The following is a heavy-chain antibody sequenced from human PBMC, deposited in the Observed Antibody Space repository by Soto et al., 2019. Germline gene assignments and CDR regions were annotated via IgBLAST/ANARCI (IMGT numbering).Heavy chain of an antibody. CDR1: GFTFSSYS. CDR3: AKGNVRFLEWLTRNAFDI. J-gene: IGHJ3*02. V-gene: IGHV3-48*01. D-gene: IGHD3-3*01. Sequence: HPGGSLRLSCAASGFTFSSYSMNWVRQAPGKGLEWVSYISSSSSTIYYADSVKGRFTIPRDNAKNSLYLQMNSLRAEGTAVYYCAKGNVRFLEWLTRNAFDIWGQGTMVTVSS. CDR2: ISSSSSTI.